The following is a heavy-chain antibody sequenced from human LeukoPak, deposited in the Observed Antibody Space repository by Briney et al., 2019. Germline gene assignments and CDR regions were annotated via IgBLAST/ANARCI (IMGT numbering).Heavy chain of an antibody. J-gene: IGHJ4*02. CDR1: GVIFRTCW. CDR2: VKQDGSEK. Sequence: PGGSLRLSCAASGVIFRTCWMSWVRQAPGQGLEWVANVKQDGSEKYYVDSVKGRFTISRDNAKNSLYPQMNSLRDEDTAVYYCASDSPGYSCGSYFTYWGQGTLVTVSS. CDR3: ASDSPGYSCGSYFTY. D-gene: IGHD2-15*01. V-gene: IGHV3-7*03.